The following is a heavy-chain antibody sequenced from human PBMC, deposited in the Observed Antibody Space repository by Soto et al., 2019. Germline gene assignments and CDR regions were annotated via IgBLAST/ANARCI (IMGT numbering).Heavy chain of an antibody. J-gene: IGHJ4*02. V-gene: IGHV1-2*02. CDR2: INPNSGGT. CDR1: GYTFSGYY. CDR3: ARDQAKGAGSAGFDY. D-gene: IGHD1-26*01. Sequence: ASVKVSCKASGYTFSGYYMHWVRQAPGQGLEWMGWINPNSGGTNYAQKFQGRVTMTRDTSISTAYMELSRLRPDDTAVYYCARDQAKGAGSAGFDYWGQGTLVTVSS.